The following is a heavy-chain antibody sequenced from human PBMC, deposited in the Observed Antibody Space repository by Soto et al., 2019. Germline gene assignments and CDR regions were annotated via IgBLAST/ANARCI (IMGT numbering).Heavy chain of an antibody. Sequence: EVQLVESGGGLVQPGGSLRLSCAASGFTFSSYEMNWVRQAPGKGLEWVSYISSSGSTIYYADSVKGRFTISRDNAKNSLYLQMNSLRAEDTAVYYCARAGGQYYDILTGYWPDYYYGMDVWGQGTTVTVSS. CDR3: ARAGGQYYDILTGYWPDYYYGMDV. D-gene: IGHD3-9*01. J-gene: IGHJ6*02. CDR1: GFTFSSYE. CDR2: ISSSGSTI. V-gene: IGHV3-48*03.